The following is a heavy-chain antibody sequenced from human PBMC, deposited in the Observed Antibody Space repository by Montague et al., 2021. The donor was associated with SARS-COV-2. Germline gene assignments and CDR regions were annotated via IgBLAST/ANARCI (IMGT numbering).Heavy chain of an antibody. CDR1: GGSISSGGYY. V-gene: IGHV4-31*03. CDR3: ARVHIVVVTAMRYFDL. J-gene: IGHJ2*01. Sequence: TLSLTCTVSGGSISSGGYYWSWIRQHPGKGLEWIGYIYYSGSTYYNPSLKSRVTISVDTSKNQFSLKLSSVTAADTAVYCCARVHIVVVTAMRYFDLWGRGTLVTVSS. CDR2: IYYSGST. D-gene: IGHD2-21*02.